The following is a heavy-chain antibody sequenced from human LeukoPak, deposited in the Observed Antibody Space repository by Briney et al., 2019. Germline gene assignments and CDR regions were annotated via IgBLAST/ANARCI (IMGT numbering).Heavy chain of an antibody. V-gene: IGHV1-69*02. D-gene: IGHD2-2*01. CDR3: ARSNGYCSSTSCQNYYYYGMGV. Sequence: ASVKVSCKASGGTFSSYTISWVRQAPGQGLEWMGRTIPILGIANYAQKFQGRVTITADKSTSTAYMELSSLRSEDTAVYYCARSNGYCSSTSCQNYYYYGMGVWGQGTTVTVSS. CDR2: TIPILGIA. CDR1: GGTFSSYT. J-gene: IGHJ6*02.